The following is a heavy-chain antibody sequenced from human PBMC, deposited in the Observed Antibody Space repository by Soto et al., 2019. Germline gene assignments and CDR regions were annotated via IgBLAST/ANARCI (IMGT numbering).Heavy chain of an antibody. D-gene: IGHD6-13*01. Sequence: SETLSLTCTVSGGSISSSSYYWGWIRQPPGKGLEWIGSIYYSGSTYYNPSLKSRVTISVDTSKNQFSLKLSSVTAADTAVYYCARLGGSSTAAAGIDYWGQGTRVTVSS. CDR1: GGSISSSSYY. CDR2: IYYSGST. CDR3: ARLGGSSTAAAGIDY. J-gene: IGHJ4*02. V-gene: IGHV4-39*01.